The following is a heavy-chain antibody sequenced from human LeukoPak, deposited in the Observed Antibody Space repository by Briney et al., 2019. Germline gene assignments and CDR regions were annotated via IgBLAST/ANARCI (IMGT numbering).Heavy chain of an antibody. J-gene: IGHJ5*02. D-gene: IGHD3-22*01. V-gene: IGHV3-9*01. CDR3: AKDMGTMIVGGFDP. CDR1: GFTFDDYA. CDR2: ISWNSGSI. Sequence: PGRSLRLSCAASGFTFDDYAMNWVRQAPGKGLEWVSGISWNSGSIGYADSVKGRFTISRDNAKNSLYLQMNSLRAEDTALYYCAKDMGTMIVGGFDPWGQGTLVTVSS.